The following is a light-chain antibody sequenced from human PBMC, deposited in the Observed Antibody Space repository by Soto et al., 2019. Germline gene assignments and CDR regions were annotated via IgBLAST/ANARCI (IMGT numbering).Light chain of an antibody. J-gene: IGKJ1*01. CDR2: GAS. CDR1: QSVSSN. V-gene: IGKV3-15*01. Sequence: EIVMTQSPATLSVSPGERATLSCRASQSVSSNLAWYQQKPGQAPRLLIYGASTRATGTPARFSGSGSGTEFTLTISSLQSEDFAVCYCLQYNNWWTFGQGTKVEIK. CDR3: LQYNNWWT.